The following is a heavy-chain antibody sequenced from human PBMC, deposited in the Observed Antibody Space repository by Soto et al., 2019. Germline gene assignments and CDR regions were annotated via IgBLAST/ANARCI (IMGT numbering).Heavy chain of an antibody. D-gene: IGHD1-20*01. V-gene: IGHV1-8*01. CDR2: MNPNSGNT. Sequence: GASVKVSCKASGYTFTSDDINWVRQATGQGLEWMGWMNPNSGNTGYAQKFQGRVTISVDTSKNQFSLKLSSVTAADTAVYYCARYKSNYYYGMDVWGQGTTVTVSS. CDR3: ARYKSNYYYGMDV. CDR1: GYTFTSDD. J-gene: IGHJ6*02.